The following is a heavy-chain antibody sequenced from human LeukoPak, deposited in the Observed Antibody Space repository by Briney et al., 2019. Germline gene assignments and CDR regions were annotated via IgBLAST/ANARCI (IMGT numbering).Heavy chain of an antibody. D-gene: IGHD3-22*01. CDR1: GFTFGDYA. CDR2: IYSGGST. V-gene: IGHV3-66*01. CDR3: ARGMYYDSSGYDY. J-gene: IGHJ4*02. Sequence: GSLRLSCTASGFTFGDYAMSWVRQAPGKGLEWVSVIYSGGSTYYADSVKGRFTISRDNSKNTLYLQMNSLRAEDTAVYYCARGMYYDSSGYDYWGQGTLVTVSS.